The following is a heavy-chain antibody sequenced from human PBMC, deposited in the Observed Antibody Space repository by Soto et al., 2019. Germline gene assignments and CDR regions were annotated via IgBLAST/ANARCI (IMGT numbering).Heavy chain of an antibody. CDR1: GFTFSSYS. CDR3: ARDQMLRRLGARGGFDY. CDR2: ISSSSSYI. Sequence: KSGGSLRLSCAASGFTFSSYSMNWVRQAPGKGLEWVSSISSSSSYIYYADSVKGRFTISRDNAKNSLYLQMNSLRAEDTAVYYCARDQMLRRLGARGGFDYWGQGTLVTVSS. V-gene: IGHV3-21*01. J-gene: IGHJ4*02. D-gene: IGHD1-26*01.